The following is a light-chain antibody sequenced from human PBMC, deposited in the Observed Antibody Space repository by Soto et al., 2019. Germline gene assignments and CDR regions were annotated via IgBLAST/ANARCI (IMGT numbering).Light chain of an antibody. J-gene: IGLJ2*01. CDR2: DVS. CDR3: SSYTSSSTVV. V-gene: IGLV2-14*01. Sequence: QSALTQPASVSWSPGQSITISCTGTSSDVGGYNYVSWYQQHPGKAPKLMIYDVSNRPSGVSNRFSGSRSGNTASLTISGLQGEHEADYYCSSYTSSSTVVFGGGTKVTVL. CDR1: SSDVGGYNY.